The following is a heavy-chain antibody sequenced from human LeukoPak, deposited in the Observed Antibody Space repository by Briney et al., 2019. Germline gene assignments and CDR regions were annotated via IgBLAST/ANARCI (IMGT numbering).Heavy chain of an antibody. D-gene: IGHD3-9*01. V-gene: IGHV1-2*06. CDR1: GYTFTGYY. J-gene: IGHJ5*02. CDR3: ARGIEDYGILTGFT. CDR2: INPNSGGT. Sequence: GASVKVSRKASGYTFTGYYMHWVRQAPGQGLEWMGRINPNSGGTNYAQKFQGRVTMTRDTSISTAYMELSRLRSDDTAVYYCARGIEDYGILTGFTWGQGTLVTVSS.